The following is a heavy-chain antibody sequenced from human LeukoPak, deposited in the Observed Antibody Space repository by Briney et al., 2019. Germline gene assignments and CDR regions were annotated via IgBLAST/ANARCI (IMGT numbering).Heavy chain of an antibody. V-gene: IGHV3-30*02. J-gene: IGHJ4*02. Sequence: PGGSLRLPCAASGFIFSNYGMHWVRQAPGKGLEWVAFIRYDGSQKYYADSVKGRFTISRDNSKNTLYVQMNSLRAEDTAVYYCAKDGDDYYGSGSHVDYWGQGTLVTVSS. D-gene: IGHD3-10*01. CDR1: GFIFSNYG. CDR3: AKDGDDYYGSGSHVDY. CDR2: IRYDGSQK.